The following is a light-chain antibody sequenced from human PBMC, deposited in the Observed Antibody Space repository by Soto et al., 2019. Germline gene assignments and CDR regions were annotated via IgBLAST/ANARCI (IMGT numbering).Light chain of an antibody. CDR2: DAS. CDR1: QTIGTY. J-gene: IGKJ1*01. Sequence: IEVTQSPSSLAASLGDRVTITCRASQTIGTYVNWYRQKSGAAPELLIYDASTLQSGVPSRFRGGASGTDFTLTISSLQLDDFATYYCHQSYTTPLTFGQGPKVDIK. CDR3: HQSYTTPLT. V-gene: IGKV1-39*01.